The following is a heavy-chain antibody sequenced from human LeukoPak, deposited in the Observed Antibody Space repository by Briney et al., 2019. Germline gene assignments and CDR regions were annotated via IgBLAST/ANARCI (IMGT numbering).Heavy chain of an antibody. CDR1: GYTFTSYG. Sequence: ASVKVSCKASGYTFTSYGISWVRQAPGQRLEWMGWISAYNGNTNYAQKLQGRVTMTTDTSTSTAYMELRSLRSDDTAVYYCARDFPVGIQLWLTSPTYGMDVWGQGTTVTVSS. J-gene: IGHJ6*02. CDR2: ISAYNGNT. D-gene: IGHD5-18*01. CDR3: ARDFPVGIQLWLTSPTYGMDV. V-gene: IGHV1-18*01.